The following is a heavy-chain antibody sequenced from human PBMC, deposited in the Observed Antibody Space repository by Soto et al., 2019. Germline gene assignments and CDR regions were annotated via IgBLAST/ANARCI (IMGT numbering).Heavy chain of an antibody. V-gene: IGHV1-18*01. Sequence: QVQLVQSGAEVKKPGASVKVSCKASGYTFTSYGISWVRQAPGQGLEWMGWISAYNGNTNYAQKLQGRVTMTTDTSTSTAYMELSSLRSDDTAVYYCARDKGYYDFWSGYPWGYFDYWGQGTLVTVSS. CDR1: GYTFTSYG. CDR3: ARDKGYYDFWSGYPWGYFDY. CDR2: ISAYNGNT. J-gene: IGHJ4*02. D-gene: IGHD3-3*01.